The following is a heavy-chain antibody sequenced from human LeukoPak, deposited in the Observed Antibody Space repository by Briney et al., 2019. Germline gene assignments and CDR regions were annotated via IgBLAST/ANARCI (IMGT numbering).Heavy chain of an antibody. CDR3: ARDEVGAPPIDY. V-gene: IGHV3-33*01. CDR1: GFTFSSYG. D-gene: IGHD1-26*01. Sequence: GGSLRLSCAASGFTFSSYGMHWVRQAPGKGLEWVAVIWYDGSNKYYADSVKGRFTISRDNSKNTLYLQMNSLRAEDTAVYYCARDEVGAPPIDYWGQGALVTVSS. CDR2: IWYDGSNK. J-gene: IGHJ4*02.